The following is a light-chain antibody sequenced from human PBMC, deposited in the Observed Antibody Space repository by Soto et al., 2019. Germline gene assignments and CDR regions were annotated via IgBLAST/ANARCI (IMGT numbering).Light chain of an antibody. CDR2: NND. V-gene: IGLV1-51*01. J-gene: IGLJ2*01. CDR1: SSNIGNNY. Sequence: QSVLTQPPSVSAAPGQKITISCSGSSSNIGNNYVSWYQQLPGTTPKLLISNNDKRPSGIPDRFSGSKSGTSATLGITAVQTGDEADYYCGTWDTSLRAGVFGGGTKVTVL. CDR3: GTWDTSLRAGV.